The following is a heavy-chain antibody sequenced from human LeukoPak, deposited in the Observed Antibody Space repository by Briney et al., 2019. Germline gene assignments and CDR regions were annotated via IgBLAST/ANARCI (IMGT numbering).Heavy chain of an antibody. D-gene: IGHD6-13*01. Sequence: HTGGSLRLSCAASGFTFSSYEMNWVRQAPGKGLEWVSYISSSGSTIYYADSVKGRFTISRDNAKNSLYLQMNSLRAEDTAVYYCARVPYSSSWYPTFDYWGQGTLVTVSS. CDR3: ARVPYSSSWYPTFDY. CDR1: GFTFSSYE. J-gene: IGHJ4*02. CDR2: ISSSGSTI. V-gene: IGHV3-48*03.